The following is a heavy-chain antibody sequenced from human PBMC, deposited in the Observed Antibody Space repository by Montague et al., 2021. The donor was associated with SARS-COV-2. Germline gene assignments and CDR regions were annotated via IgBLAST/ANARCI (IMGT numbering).Heavy chain of an antibody. V-gene: IGHV4-34*01. CDR1: GGSFSTYS. D-gene: IGHD3-10*01. CDR2: IHHGGST. CDR3: ARLGDGVVPSPILGVGPYYSYYYMDV. J-gene: IGHJ6*03. Sequence: SETLSLTCAVHGGSFSTYSWNWIHQPPGKGLEWIGEIHHGGSTNYNPSLKSRDTISADTSKNQFSLKLTSVAAADTAVYYCARLGDGVVPSPILGVGPYYSYYYMDVWGKGTTVTVSS.